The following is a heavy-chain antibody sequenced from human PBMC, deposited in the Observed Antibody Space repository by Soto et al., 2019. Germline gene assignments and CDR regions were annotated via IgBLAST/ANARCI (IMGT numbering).Heavy chain of an antibody. CDR3: AGGVSDSGYYYGMDV. J-gene: IGHJ6*04. CDR2: MNPNSGNT. V-gene: IGHV1-8*01. D-gene: IGHD2-21*02. Sequence: GASVKVSCKASGYTFTSYDINWVRQATGQGLEWMGWMNPNSGNTGYAQKFQGRVTMTRNTSISTAYMELSSLRSEDTAVYYCAGGVSDSGYYYGMDVWGKGTTVTVSS. CDR1: GYTFTSYD.